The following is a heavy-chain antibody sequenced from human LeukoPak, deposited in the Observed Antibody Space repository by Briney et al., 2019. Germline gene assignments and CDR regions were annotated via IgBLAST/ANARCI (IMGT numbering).Heavy chain of an antibody. CDR3: ARVPYDFWSGYFDN. V-gene: IGHV4-61*02. J-gene: IGHJ4*02. CDR1: GGPISSGSYY. D-gene: IGHD3-3*01. CDR2: IYTSGST. Sequence: SETLSLTCTVSGGPISSGSYYWSWIRQPGGKGLEWIGRIYTSGSTNYNPSLKSRVTISVDTSKNQFSLKLSSVTAADTAVYYCARVPYDFWSGYFDNWGQGTLVTVSS.